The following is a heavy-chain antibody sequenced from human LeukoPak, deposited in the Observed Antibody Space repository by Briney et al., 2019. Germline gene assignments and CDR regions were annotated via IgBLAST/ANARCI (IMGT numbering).Heavy chain of an antibody. Sequence: ASVRVSCKASGYTFTGYAISWVRQATGQGLEWMGWISPYNGNTNCAGKFQGRVTMTKDTSTSTAYMELRSLRSDDTAVYYCARSPAVAATRVDYWGQGTLVTVSS. CDR3: ARSPAVAATRVDY. J-gene: IGHJ4*02. CDR2: ISPYNGNT. D-gene: IGHD6-19*01. V-gene: IGHV1-18*01. CDR1: GYTFTGYA.